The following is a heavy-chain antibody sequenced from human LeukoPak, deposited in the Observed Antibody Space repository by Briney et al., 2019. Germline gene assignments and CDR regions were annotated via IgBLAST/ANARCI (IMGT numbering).Heavy chain of an antibody. Sequence: SETLSLTCTVSGGSISSGSYYWSWIRQPAGNGLEWIGRIYTSGSTNYNPSLKSRVTISVDTSKNQFSLKLSSVTAADTAVYYCARHVLLPPLTYMDVWGKGTTVTVSS. V-gene: IGHV4-61*02. D-gene: IGHD2-15*01. CDR2: IYTSGST. J-gene: IGHJ6*03. CDR3: ARHVLLPPLTYMDV. CDR1: GGSISSGSYY.